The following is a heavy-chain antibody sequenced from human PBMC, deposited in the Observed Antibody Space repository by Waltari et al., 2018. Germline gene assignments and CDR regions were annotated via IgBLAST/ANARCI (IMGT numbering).Heavy chain of an antibody. J-gene: IGHJ2*01. CDR2: IKQDGSEK. Sequence: EVQLVESGGGLVQPGGSLRLSCAASGFTFSSYWMSWVRQAPGKGLEWVANIKQDGSEKYYVDSVKGRFTISRDNAKNSLYLQMNSLRAEDTAVYYCARKPIAYYYDSSGYAYWYFDLWGRGTLVIVSS. D-gene: IGHD3-22*01. CDR1: GFTFSSYW. V-gene: IGHV3-7*01. CDR3: ARKPIAYYYDSSGYAYWYFDL.